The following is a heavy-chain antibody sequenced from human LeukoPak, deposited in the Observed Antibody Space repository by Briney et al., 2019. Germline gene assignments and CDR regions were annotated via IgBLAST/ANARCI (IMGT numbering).Heavy chain of an antibody. D-gene: IGHD3-22*01. CDR3: AREGYYYDSSGYFDGMDV. CDR1: GYTFTGYY. Sequence: GASVKVSCKASGYTFTGYYMHWVRQAPGQGLEWMGWISAYNGNTNYAQKLQGRVTMTTDTSTSTAYMELRSLRSDDTAVYYCAREGYYYDSSGYFDGMDVWGQGTTVTVSS. J-gene: IGHJ6*02. V-gene: IGHV1-18*04. CDR2: ISAYNGNT.